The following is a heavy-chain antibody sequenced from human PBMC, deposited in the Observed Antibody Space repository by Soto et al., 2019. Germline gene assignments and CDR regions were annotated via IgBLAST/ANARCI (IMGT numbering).Heavy chain of an antibody. CDR2: ISSSSSTI. J-gene: IGHJ6*02. CDR3: ASDYVGAYCSSTSCYSDYYYGMDV. D-gene: IGHD2-2*01. V-gene: IGHV3-48*02. CDR1: GFTFSSYS. Sequence: EVQLVESGGGLVQPGGSLRLSCAASGFTFSSYSMNWVRQAPGKGLEWVSYISSSSSTIYYADSVKGRFTISRDNAKNSRYVXXNXLRDEVTAVYYCASDYVGAYCSSTSCYSDYYYGMDVWGQGTTVTVSS.